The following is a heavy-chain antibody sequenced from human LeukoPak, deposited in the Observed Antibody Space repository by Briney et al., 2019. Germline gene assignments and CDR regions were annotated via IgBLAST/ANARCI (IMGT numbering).Heavy chain of an antibody. D-gene: IGHD3-10*01. V-gene: IGHV3-23*01. Sequence: GGSLRLSCAASGFTFSSYAMSWVRQAPGKGLEWVSAVSGSGGDTYYADSVKGRFTISRDSSKNTLYLQMDSLRAEDTAVYYCAKDLGGSGTYSLNWFDPWGQGTLVTVSS. CDR1: GFTFSSYA. CDR2: VSGSGGDT. J-gene: IGHJ5*02. CDR3: AKDLGGSGTYSLNWFDP.